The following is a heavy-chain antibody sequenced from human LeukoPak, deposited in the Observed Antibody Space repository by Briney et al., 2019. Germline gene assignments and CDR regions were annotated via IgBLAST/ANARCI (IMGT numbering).Heavy chain of an antibody. CDR2: ISGSGGST. CDR3: AIYYDSSDPFDY. D-gene: IGHD3-22*01. J-gene: IGHJ4*02. Sequence: GGSLRLSCAASGFSFSDYNMNWVRQAPGKGLEWVSAISGSGGSTYYADSVKGRFTISRDNSKNTLYLQMNSLRAEDTAVYYCAIYYDSSDPFDYWGQGTLVTVSS. CDR1: GFSFSDYN. V-gene: IGHV3-23*01.